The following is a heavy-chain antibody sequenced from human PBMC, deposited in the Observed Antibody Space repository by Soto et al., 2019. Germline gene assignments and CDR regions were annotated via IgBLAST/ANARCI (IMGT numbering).Heavy chain of an antibody. Sequence: PGGSQRLSCADSGFTFSDYYTSWVSQSPGRVLEWISYSSNSGTFARYATSVKGRFSISRDNANNSLHLEMNSLRVEDTAVYYCARSGDNFNVLDYWGQGTPVTVSS. CDR2: SSNSGTFA. CDR3: ARSGDNFNVLDY. J-gene: IGHJ4*02. V-gene: IGHV3-11*06. D-gene: IGHD1-1*01. CDR1: GFTFSDYY.